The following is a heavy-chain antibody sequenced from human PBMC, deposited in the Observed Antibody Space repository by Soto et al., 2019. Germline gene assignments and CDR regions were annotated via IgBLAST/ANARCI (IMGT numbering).Heavy chain of an antibody. CDR3: ARTSAGGKYYYGMDV. D-gene: IGHD6-13*01. CDR1: GYGFNSYW. CDR2: IYPGDSDT. Sequence: PLESLKISSKGSGYGFNSYWIGWARHMPGKGLEWMGIIYPGDSDTRYSPSFPGQVTISADKSISTAYLQWSSLKASDTAMYYCARTSAGGKYYYGMDVWGQGTTVTVSS. J-gene: IGHJ6*02. V-gene: IGHV5-51*01.